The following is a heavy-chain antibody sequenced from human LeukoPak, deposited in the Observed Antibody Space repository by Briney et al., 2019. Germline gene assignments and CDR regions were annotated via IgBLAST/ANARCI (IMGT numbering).Heavy chain of an antibody. Sequence: SETLSLTCTVSGGSISSYYWSWIRQPPGKGLEWIGYIYYSGSTNYNPSLKSRVTISVDTSKNQFSLKLSSVTAADTAVYYCARDLGGDSSSSYDYWGQGTLVTVSS. CDR2: IYYSGST. CDR1: GGSISSYY. J-gene: IGHJ4*02. D-gene: IGHD6-6*01. CDR3: ARDLGGDSSSSYDY. V-gene: IGHV4-59*01.